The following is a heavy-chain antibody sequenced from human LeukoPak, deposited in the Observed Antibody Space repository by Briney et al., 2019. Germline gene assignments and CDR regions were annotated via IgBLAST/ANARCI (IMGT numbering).Heavy chain of an antibody. V-gene: IGHV1-18*01. CDR2: ISAYNGNT. D-gene: IGHD2-15*01. CDR1: GYTFTSYV. Sequence: ASVKVSCKASGYTFTSYVIIWVRRAPGQGLEWMGRISAYNGNTNYAQKLQGRVTMTTDTSTSTAYMELRSLRSDDTAVYYCARMVASYFDYWGQGTLVTVSS. J-gene: IGHJ4*02. CDR3: ARMVASYFDY.